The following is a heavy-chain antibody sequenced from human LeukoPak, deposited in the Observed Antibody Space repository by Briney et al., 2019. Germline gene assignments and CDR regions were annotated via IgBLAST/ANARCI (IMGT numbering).Heavy chain of an antibody. V-gene: IGHV4-34*01. D-gene: IGHD6-19*01. CDR1: GGSFSDYY. CDR3: ARDYVGVAGTFDY. J-gene: IGHJ4*02. CDR2: VNHGGST. Sequence: SETLSLTCAVYGGSFSDYYWSWIRQPPGKGLEWIGEVNHGGSTNYNPSLKSRVTISIDTSRNQFSLKLSSVTAADTAVYYCARDYVGVAGTFDYWGQGTLVTVSS.